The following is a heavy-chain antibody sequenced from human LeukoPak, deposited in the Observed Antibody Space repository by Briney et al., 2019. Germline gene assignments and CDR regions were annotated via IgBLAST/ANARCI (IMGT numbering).Heavy chain of an antibody. CDR2: IGLSDDST. J-gene: IGHJ4*02. CDR1: GFTFDDYG. V-gene: IGHV3-23*01. D-gene: IGHD7-27*01. Sequence: GGSLRLSCAASGFTFDDYGMIWVRQAPGKGLECVSTIGLSDDSTNYADSVKGRFTVSRDNSKNTLYLLMNSLRAEDTARYYCARDPNWGSGYWGQGTLVTVSS. CDR3: ARDPNWGSGY.